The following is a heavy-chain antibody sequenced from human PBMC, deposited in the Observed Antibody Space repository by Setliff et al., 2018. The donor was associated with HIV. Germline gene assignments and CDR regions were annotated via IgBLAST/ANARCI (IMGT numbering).Heavy chain of an antibody. V-gene: IGHV5-51*01. CDR1: GYTFTNYW. CDR3: ARLDSSGYYRSFDV. CDR2: INPRDFDI. D-gene: IGHD3-22*01. J-gene: IGHJ3*01. Sequence: GASLKISCKASGYTFTNYWTARVRQMPGKGLGWMGIINPRDFDIKYSHSFQGQVTNSADKSLRTAYLQWNSLKASDTALYYCARLDSSGYYRSFDVWGQGTMVTVSS.